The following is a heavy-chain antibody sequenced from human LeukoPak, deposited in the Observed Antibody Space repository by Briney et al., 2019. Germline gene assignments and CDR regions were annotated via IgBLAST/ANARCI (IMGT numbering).Heavy chain of an antibody. CDR3: ARDRLRVFSWFDP. CDR2: IYTSGST. V-gene: IGHV4-4*07. Sequence: SETLSLTCTVSGGSISSYYWSWIRQPAGKGLEWIGRIYTSGSTNYNPSLKSRVTMPVDTSKNQYSLKLSSVTAADTAVYYCARDRLRVFSWFDPWGQGTLVTVSP. D-gene: IGHD3-16*01. J-gene: IGHJ5*02. CDR1: GGSISSYY.